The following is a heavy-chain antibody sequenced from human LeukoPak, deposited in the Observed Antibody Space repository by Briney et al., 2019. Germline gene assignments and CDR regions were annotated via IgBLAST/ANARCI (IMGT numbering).Heavy chain of an antibody. CDR1: GYTFIHYD. D-gene: IGHD3-10*01. CDR2: MNPVSGNT. J-gene: IGHJ4*02. V-gene: IGHV1-8*01. Sequence: ASVKVSCKASGYTFIHYDINWVRQASGHGLEWIGWMNPVSGNTGYAQKFQGRFTLTRNTSISTAYMELSSLRSDDTAVYYCVRALVRGVVLSDFWGQGTLVTVSS. CDR3: VRALVRGVVLSDF.